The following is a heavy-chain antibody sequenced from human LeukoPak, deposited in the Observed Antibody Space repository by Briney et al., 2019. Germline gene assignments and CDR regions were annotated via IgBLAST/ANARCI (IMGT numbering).Heavy chain of an antibody. CDR2: IHRSGSP. CDR1: GASVSSGSYY. J-gene: IGHJ4*02. CDR3: AREILGGFNPGAY. D-gene: IGHD1-14*01. Sequence: SETLSLTCTVSGASVSSGSYYWSWVRQPPGKGLDWIGEIHRSGSPNYNPSLQSRVTISIDRSRNQIALELSSVTAADAAVYYCAREILGGFNPGAYWGQGTLVTVSS. V-gene: IGHV4-61*01.